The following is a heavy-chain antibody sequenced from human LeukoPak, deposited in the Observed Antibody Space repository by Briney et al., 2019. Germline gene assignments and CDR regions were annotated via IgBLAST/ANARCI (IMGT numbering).Heavy chain of an antibody. CDR3: ARGYCSGGSCSFDY. CDR1: GFTFSSYW. J-gene: IGHJ4*02. Sequence: GSLRLSCAASGFTFSSYWMSWVRQAPGKGLEWVANIKQDGSEKYYVDSVKGRFTISRDNAKNSLYLQMNSLRAEDTAVYYCARGYCSGGSCSFDYWGQGTLVTVSS. CDR2: IKQDGSEK. D-gene: IGHD2-15*01. V-gene: IGHV3-7*03.